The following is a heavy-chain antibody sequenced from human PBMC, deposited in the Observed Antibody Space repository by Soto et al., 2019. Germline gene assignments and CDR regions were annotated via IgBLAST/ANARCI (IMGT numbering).Heavy chain of an antibody. CDR2: ITGSGDSA. CDR3: AKGRGTNYYYHMDV. Sequence: EVQLLESGGGLVQPGGSLRLSCAASGFTFNNYAISCVRQAPGKGLEWVSTITGSGDSAYYADSVKGRFIISRDNSKNTLYMQMHSLGAEDSAIYYCAKGRGTNYYYHMDVWGGGTTVTVSS. D-gene: IGHD1-26*01. J-gene: IGHJ6*03. CDR1: GFTFNNYA. V-gene: IGHV3-23*01.